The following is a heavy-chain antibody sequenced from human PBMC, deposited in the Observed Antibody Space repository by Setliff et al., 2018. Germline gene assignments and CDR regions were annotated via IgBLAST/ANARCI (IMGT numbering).Heavy chain of an antibody. CDR3: ARDLNRGSFDF. CDR2: MYHSGSA. D-gene: IGHD3-16*01. Sequence: SETLSLTCPVSGYSISSGYYWGWIRQPPGKGLEWIGTMYHSGSAYYNPSLKSRVAISVDTSKNQFSLQLSSVTAADTAVSHCARDLNRGSFDFWGQGTLVTVSS. J-gene: IGHJ4*02. CDR1: GYSISSGYY. V-gene: IGHV4-38-2*02.